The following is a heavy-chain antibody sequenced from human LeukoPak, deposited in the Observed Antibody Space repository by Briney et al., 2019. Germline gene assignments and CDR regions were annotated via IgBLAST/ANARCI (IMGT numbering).Heavy chain of an antibody. CDR2: IYYSGST. J-gene: IGHJ6*02. CDR3: ASRVLGTYYYGMDV. V-gene: IGHV4-59*01. D-gene: IGHD2-8*01. CDR1: GGSISSYY. Sequence: SETLSLTCTVSGGSISSYYWSWIRQPPGKGLEWLGYIYYSGSTDYNPSLKSRVTISVDPSKNQYSLKLSSVTAADTAVYDCASRVLGTYYYGMDVWGQGTTVTVSS.